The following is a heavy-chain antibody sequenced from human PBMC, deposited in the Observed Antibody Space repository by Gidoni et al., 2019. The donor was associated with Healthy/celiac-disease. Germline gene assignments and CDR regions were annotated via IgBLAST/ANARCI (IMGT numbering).Heavy chain of an antibody. CDR3: ARLTDYYDSSGYYSGFDY. Sequence: QVTLKESGPVLVKPTETLTLTCTVPGFSLSNARMGVSWIRQPPGKALEWLAHIFSNDEKSYSTSLKSRLTISKDTSKSQVVLTMTNMDPVDTATYYCARLTDYYDSSGYYSGFDYWGQGTLVTVSS. D-gene: IGHD3-22*01. J-gene: IGHJ4*02. CDR1: GFSLSNARMG. CDR2: IFSNDEK. V-gene: IGHV2-26*01.